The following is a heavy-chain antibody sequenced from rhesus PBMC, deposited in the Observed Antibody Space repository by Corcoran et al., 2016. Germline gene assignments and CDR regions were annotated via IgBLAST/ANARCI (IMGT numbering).Heavy chain of an antibody. Sequence: EVQLVESGGGLVQPGGSLRLSCAASGFTFSSYGMHWVRQAPGKGLEWVYVSSWSGGSTYYADSGKGQFTISRDNAKNSLYLHMGSLRAEDTAVYYCARDLEGLADYWGQGVLVTVSS. V-gene: IGHV3-201*01. CDR1: GFTFSSYG. J-gene: IGHJ4*01. CDR3: ARDLEGLADY. CDR2: SSWSGGST.